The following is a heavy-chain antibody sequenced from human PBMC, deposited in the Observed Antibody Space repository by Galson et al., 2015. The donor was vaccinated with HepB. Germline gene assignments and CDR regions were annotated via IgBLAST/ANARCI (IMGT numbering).Heavy chain of an antibody. J-gene: IGHJ6*02. Sequence: SLRLSCAASGFTVSSNYMSWVRQAPGKGLEWVSVIYSGGSTYYADSVKGRFTISRDNSKNTLYLQMNSLRAEDTAVYYCARDQRASVGLYGMDVWGQGTTVTVSS. CDR1: GFTVSSNY. CDR3: ARDQRASVGLYGMDV. CDR2: IYSGGST. V-gene: IGHV3-66*01.